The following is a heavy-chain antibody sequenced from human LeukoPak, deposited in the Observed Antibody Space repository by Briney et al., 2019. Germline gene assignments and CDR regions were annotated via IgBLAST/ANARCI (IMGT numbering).Heavy chain of an antibody. CDR1: GGTFSSYA. CDR3: ARDRDTGYYDSLKPHYYMDV. J-gene: IGHJ6*03. D-gene: IGHD3-3*01. V-gene: IGHV1-69*06. CDR2: IIPIFGTA. Sequence: SVKLSCKASGGTFSSYAISWVRQAPGPGLEWMGRIIPIFGTANYAQKFQGRVTITADKSTSTAYMELSSLRSEDTAVYYCARDRDTGYYDSLKPHYYMDVWGKGTTVSVSS.